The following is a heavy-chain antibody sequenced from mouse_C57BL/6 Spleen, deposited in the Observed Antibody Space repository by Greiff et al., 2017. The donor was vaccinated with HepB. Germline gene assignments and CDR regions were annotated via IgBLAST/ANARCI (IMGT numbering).Heavy chain of an antibody. CDR3: AKGYYYAMDY. V-gene: IGHV1-50*01. CDR2: IDPSDSYT. J-gene: IGHJ4*01. CDR1: GYTFTSYW. Sequence: QVHVKQPGAELVKPGASVKLSCKASGYTFTSYWMQWVKQRPGQGLEWIGEIDPSDSYTNYNQKFKGKATLTVDTSSSTAYMQLSSLTSEDSAVYYCAKGYYYAMDYWGQGTSVTVSS.